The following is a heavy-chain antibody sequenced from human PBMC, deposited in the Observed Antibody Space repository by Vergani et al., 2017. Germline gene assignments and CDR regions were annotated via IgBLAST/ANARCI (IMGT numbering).Heavy chain of an antibody. D-gene: IGHD3-22*01. Sequence: EVQLVESGGGLVKPGGSLRLSCAASGFTFSNAWMSWVRQAPGKGLEWVGRIKSKTDGGTVDYAAPVKGRFTISRDDSKNTLYLQMNSLKTEDTAVYYCTRLHYYDSSGYTRFDYWGQGTLVTVSS. V-gene: IGHV3-15*01. CDR2: IKSKTDGGTV. CDR1: GFTFSNAW. J-gene: IGHJ4*02. CDR3: TRLHYYDSSGYTRFDY.